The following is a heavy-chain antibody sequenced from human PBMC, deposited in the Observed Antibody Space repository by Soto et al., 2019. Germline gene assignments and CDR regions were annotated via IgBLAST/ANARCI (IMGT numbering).Heavy chain of an antibody. CDR1: SAPITKYY. Sequence: SETLSLTCTVSSAPITKYYWGWVRQAPGRGLEWIGYIYHSGSTNYSPSLKSRVTISVDTSKDQFSLKLSSVTAADTAVYYCARRRGSGWYINFGAFDIWGQGTMVTVSS. CDR2: IYHSGST. J-gene: IGHJ3*02. V-gene: IGHV4-59*08. D-gene: IGHD6-19*01. CDR3: ARRRGSGWYINFGAFDI.